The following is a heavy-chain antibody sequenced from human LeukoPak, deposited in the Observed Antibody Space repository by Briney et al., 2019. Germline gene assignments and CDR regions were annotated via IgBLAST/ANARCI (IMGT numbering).Heavy chain of an antibody. D-gene: IGHD6-6*01. CDR3: ARLLAAPHPRPNNWFDP. Sequence: ASVKVSCKASGYTFTSYGISRVRQAPGQGLEWMGWISAYNGNTNYAQKLQGRVTMTTDTSTSTAYMELRSLRSDDTAVYYCARLLAAPHPRPNNWFDPWGQGTLVTVSS. J-gene: IGHJ5*02. V-gene: IGHV1-18*01. CDR1: GYTFTSYG. CDR2: ISAYNGNT.